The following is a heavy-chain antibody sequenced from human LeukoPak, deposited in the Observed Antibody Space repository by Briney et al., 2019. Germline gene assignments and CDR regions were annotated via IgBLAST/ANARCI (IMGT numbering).Heavy chain of an antibody. V-gene: IGHV3-11*01. D-gene: IGHD5-18*01. J-gene: IGHJ4*02. CDR1: GFTFSDYY. Sequence: PGGSLKLSCAASGFTFSDYYMSWIRQAPGKGLEWVSYVSGSGGPIYYADSVKGRFTISRDNAKNSLCLQMNSLRAEDTAVYYCARDRGGPGYTYGQPLDYWGQGTLVTVSS. CDR2: VSGSGGPI. CDR3: ARDRGGPGYTYGQPLDY.